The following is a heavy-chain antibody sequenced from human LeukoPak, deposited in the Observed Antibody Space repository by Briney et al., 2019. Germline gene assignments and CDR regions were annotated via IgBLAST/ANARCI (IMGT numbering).Heavy chain of an antibody. Sequence: GGSLRLSCAASGFTFSSYVMHWVRQAPGKGLEWVAVISYDGSNKYYADSVKGRFTISRDNSKNTLYLQMNSLRVEDTAVYYCAKGARGYSGYDPPYYFDYWGQGTLVTVSS. D-gene: IGHD5-12*01. CDR3: AKGARGYSGYDPPYYFDY. V-gene: IGHV3-30*18. J-gene: IGHJ4*02. CDR1: GFTFSSYV. CDR2: ISYDGSNK.